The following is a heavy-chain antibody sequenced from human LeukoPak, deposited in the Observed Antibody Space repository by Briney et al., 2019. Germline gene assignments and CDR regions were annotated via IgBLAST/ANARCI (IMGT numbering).Heavy chain of an antibody. CDR2: INPGGGSA. CDR1: GYTFTSSY. D-gene: IGHD5-24*01. J-gene: IGHJ6*02. V-gene: IGHV1-46*01. CDR3: ARGQFQGMDV. Sequence: ASVKVSCKASGYTFTSSYMHWVRQAPGQGLEWMGIINPGGGSASYAQKFQGRVTMTRDTSTSTVYMELSSLRSEDTAVYYCARGQFQGMDVWGQGTTVTVSS.